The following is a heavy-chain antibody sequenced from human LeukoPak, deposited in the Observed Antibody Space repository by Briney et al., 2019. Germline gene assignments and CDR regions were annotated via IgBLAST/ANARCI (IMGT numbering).Heavy chain of an antibody. D-gene: IGHD3-10*01. CDR3: TRDYYASGSYFYNWFDP. J-gene: IGHJ5*02. CDR2: TDPKSGDT. CDR1: GYTFTDYY. V-gene: IGHV1-2*02. Sequence: ASVKVSCKASGYTFTDYYIHWVRQAPGQGLEWMGWTDPKSGDTNSAQKFQGRVTMTRDTSISTAYMELSRLTSDDTAEYYCTRDYYASGSYFYNWFDPWGQGTLVTVSS.